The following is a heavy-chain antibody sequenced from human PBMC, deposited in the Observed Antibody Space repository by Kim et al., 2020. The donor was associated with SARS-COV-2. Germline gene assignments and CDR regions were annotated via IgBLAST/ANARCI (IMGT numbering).Heavy chain of an antibody. Sequence: NPNPSLKSRVTISVDTSKNQFSLKLSSVTAADTAVYYCARGGVGATFAYWGQGTLVTVSS. CDR3: ARGGVGATFAY. V-gene: IGHV4-34*01. J-gene: IGHJ4*02. D-gene: IGHD1-26*01.